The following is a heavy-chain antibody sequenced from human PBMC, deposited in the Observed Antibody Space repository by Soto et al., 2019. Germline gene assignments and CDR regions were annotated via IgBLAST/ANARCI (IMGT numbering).Heavy chain of an antibody. V-gene: IGHV1-69*08. CDR2: IIPILGIA. CDR3: AREGGLLWFGENEFPPDRYYYYGMDV. CDR1: GGTFSSYT. J-gene: IGHJ6*02. D-gene: IGHD3-10*01. Sequence: QVQLVQSGAEVKKPGSSVKVSCKASGGTFSSYTISWVRQAPGQGLEWMGRIIPILGIANYAQKFQGRVTITADKSTSTAYMELSSLRSEETAVYYCAREGGLLWFGENEFPPDRYYYYGMDVWGQGTTVTVSS.